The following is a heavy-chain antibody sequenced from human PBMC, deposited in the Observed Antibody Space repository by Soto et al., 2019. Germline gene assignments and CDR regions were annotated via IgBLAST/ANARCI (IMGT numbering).Heavy chain of an antibody. D-gene: IGHD3-9*01. V-gene: IGHV4-31*03. J-gene: IGHJ4*02. CDR3: TRELYYDILTGWDTYYFDS. Sequence: QVQLQESGPGLVKPSQTLSLTCSVSGGSISSGGYYWSWIRQHPGKGLEWIGYISYSGSTYYNPSLKSRVIMSIDTSKSQFSLNLTSVTAADTAVYYCTRELYYDILTGWDTYYFDSWGRGTLVTVSS. CDR1: GGSISSGGYY. CDR2: ISYSGST.